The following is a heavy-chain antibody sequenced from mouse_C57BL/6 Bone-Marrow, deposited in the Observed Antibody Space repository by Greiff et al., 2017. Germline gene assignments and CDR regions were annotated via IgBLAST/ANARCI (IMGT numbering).Heavy chain of an antibody. CDR1: GFSLTSYG. V-gene: IGHV2-5*01. J-gene: IGHJ4*01. D-gene: IGHD1-1*01. CDR2: ILRGGST. Sequence: QVQLQQSGPGLVQPSQSLSITCTVSGFSLTSYGVHWVRQSPGKGLEWLGVILRGGSTDYNAAFMSRLSITKDNSKSQVFFKMNSLQADDTAIYDCAKSYGSSYGAMDYWGQGTSVTVSS. CDR3: AKSYGSSYGAMDY.